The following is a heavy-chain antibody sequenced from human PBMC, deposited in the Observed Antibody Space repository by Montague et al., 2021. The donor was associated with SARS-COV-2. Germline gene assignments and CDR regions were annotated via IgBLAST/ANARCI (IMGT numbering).Heavy chain of an antibody. V-gene: IGHV4-59*13. Sequence: SETLSLTCTVSGASISSYSWSWIRQPPGKGLEWIGYMYNSEKINYSPSLQSRVTISVDTSKGQLSLKLNSVTAADTAAYFCARAIVSGLCSGGSCYKGYYYYMDVWGKGTTVTVSS. CDR2: MYNSEKI. CDR1: GASISSYS. D-gene: IGHD2-15*01. CDR3: ARAIVSGLCSGGSCYKGYYYYMDV. J-gene: IGHJ6*03.